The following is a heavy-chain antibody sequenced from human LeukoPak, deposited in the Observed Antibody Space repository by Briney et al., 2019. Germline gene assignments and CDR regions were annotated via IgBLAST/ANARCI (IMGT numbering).Heavy chain of an antibody. V-gene: IGHV4-38-2*02. CDR3: APQSGGMGFDY. CDR2: IYHSGST. Sequence: SETLSLTCTVSGYSISSGYYWGWIRQPPGKGLEWIGSIYHSGSTYYNPSLKSRVTISVDTSKNQFSLKLSSVTAADTAVYYCAPQSGGMGFDYWGQGTLVTVSS. CDR1: GYSISSGYY. J-gene: IGHJ4*02. D-gene: IGHD3-10*01.